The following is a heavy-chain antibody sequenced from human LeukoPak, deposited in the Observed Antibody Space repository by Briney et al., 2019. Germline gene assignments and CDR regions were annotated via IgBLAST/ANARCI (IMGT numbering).Heavy chain of an antibody. D-gene: IGHD3-16*01. CDR2: IYHSGNT. CDR1: GYSISSGHY. J-gene: IGHJ3*02. CDR3: ARVEYYGRYDDAFDI. Sequence: PSETLSLTCTVSGYSISSGHYWGWIRQPPGEGLEWIGSIYHSGNTYYKSSLKSRVTISVDTSKNQFSLKLSSVTAADTAVYYCARVEYYGRYDDAFDIWGQGTMVTVSS. V-gene: IGHV4-38-2*02.